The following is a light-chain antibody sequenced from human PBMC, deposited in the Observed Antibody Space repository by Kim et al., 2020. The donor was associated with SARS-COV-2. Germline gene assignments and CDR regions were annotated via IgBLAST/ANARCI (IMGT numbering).Light chain of an antibody. V-gene: IGLV3-19*01. CDR3: NSRDSNGNHLV. J-gene: IGLJ2*01. Sequence: AWGQTVSITCQGDSLRNYFASWYQQRPGQAPILVIYGKNSRPSGIPDRFSGSSSGSTASLTITGAQAEDEADYYCNSRDSNGNHLVFGGGTQLTVL. CDR1: SLRNYF. CDR2: GKN.